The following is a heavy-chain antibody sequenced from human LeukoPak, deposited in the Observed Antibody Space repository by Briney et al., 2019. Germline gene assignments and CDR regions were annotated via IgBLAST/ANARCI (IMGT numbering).Heavy chain of an antibody. V-gene: IGHV4-39*07. Sequence: SETLSLTCTVSGGSISSSTFYWGWIRQPPGKGLEWIGTIYYSGSTFYNPSLKSRVTVSVDTSKNQFSLKLSSLTAADTAVYYCARIRFYYHGGPDLGLYYFDYWGQGTLVTVSS. D-gene: IGHD3-10*01. J-gene: IGHJ4*02. CDR3: ARIRFYYHGGPDLGLYYFDY. CDR1: GGSISSSTFY. CDR2: IYYSGST.